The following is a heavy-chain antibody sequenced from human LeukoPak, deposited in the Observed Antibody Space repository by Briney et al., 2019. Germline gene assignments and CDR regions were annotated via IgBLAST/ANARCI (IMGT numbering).Heavy chain of an antibody. J-gene: IGHJ4*02. D-gene: IGHD5-24*01. CDR3: ARDRRDGYNYYFDY. V-gene: IGHV4-59*01. CDR2: IHYSGST. CDR1: GGSINSYY. Sequence: SETLSLTCTVSGGSINSYYWSWIRQPPGKGLEWIGHIHYSGSTNYNPSLNSRLTILVDTSKNQFSLKLTSVTAADTAVYYCARDRRDGYNYYFDYWGQGTLVTVSS.